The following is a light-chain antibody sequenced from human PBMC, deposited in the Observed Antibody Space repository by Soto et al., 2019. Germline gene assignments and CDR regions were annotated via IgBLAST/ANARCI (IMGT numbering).Light chain of an antibody. CDR2: NVS. CDR1: SSDVGGYNY. Sequence: QSALTQAASVSLSPGQSITISCTGTSSDVGGYNYVSWYQQFPGKVPKLLIYNVSNRPSGVSNRFSGSKSGNTASLTISGLQAEDEADYFCTSSTSGSLYVFGTGTKVTAL. V-gene: IGLV2-14*01. J-gene: IGLJ1*01. CDR3: TSSTSGSLYV.